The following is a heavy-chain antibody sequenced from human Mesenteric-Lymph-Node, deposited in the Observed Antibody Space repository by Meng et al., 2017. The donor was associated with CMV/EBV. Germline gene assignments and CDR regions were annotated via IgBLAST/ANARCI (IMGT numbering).Heavy chain of an antibody. CDR2: ISSSSSYI. CDR3: GGTDGRGMDV. D-gene: IGHD2-8*01. V-gene: IGHV3-21*04. J-gene: IGHJ6*02. CDR1: GFTFSSYS. Sequence: GESLKISCAASGFTFSSYSMNWVRQAPGKGLEWVSSISSSSSYIYYADSVKGRFTISRDNAKNSLYLQMDSLRAEDTAVYYCGGTDGRGMDVWGQGTTVTVSS.